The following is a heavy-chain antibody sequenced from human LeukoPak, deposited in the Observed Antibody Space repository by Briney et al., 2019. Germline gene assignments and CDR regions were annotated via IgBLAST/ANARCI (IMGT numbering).Heavy chain of an antibody. CDR1: GISFSTFA. CDR2: ISASGDET. V-gene: IGHV3-23*01. CDR3: AKGSGGAAFDP. Sequence: SGGSLRLSCAASGISFSTFAMSWVRQAPGKGLEWVSVISASGDETDYADSAKGRFTISRDNSKSTLFLQMNSLRAEDTAVYHCAKGSGGAAFDPWGQGTLVTVSS. D-gene: IGHD2-15*01. J-gene: IGHJ5*02.